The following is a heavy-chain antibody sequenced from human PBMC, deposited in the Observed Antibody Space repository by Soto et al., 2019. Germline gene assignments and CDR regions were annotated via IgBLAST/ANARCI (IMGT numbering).Heavy chain of an antibody. CDR3: ASLYGSGSYYEGNWFDP. V-gene: IGHV1-18*01. J-gene: IGHJ5*02. CDR2: ISAYNGNT. D-gene: IGHD3-10*01. Sequence: ASVKVSCKASGYTFTRYGISWVRQAPGQGLEWMGWISAYNGNTNYAQKLQGRVTMTTDTSTSTAYMELSSLRSEDTAVYYCASLYGSGSYYEGNWFDPWGRGTLVTVSS. CDR1: GYTFTRYG.